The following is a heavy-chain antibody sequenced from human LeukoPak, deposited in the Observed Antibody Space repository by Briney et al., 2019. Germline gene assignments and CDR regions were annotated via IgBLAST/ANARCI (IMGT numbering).Heavy chain of an antibody. Sequence: ASVKVSCKASGYTFTGYYMHWVRQAPGQGLEWMGWINPNSGGTNYAQKFQGRVTMTRDTSISTAYMELSRLRSDDTAVYYCARYDYSNLDVAEYFQHWGQGTLVTVSS. J-gene: IGHJ1*01. CDR2: INPNSGGT. CDR3: ARYDYSNLDVAEYFQH. D-gene: IGHD4-11*01. V-gene: IGHV1-2*02. CDR1: GYTFTGYY.